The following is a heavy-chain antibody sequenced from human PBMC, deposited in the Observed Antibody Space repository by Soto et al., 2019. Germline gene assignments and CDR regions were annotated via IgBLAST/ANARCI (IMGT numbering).Heavy chain of an antibody. CDR1: GASISSGGYH. J-gene: IGHJ2*01. CDR2: IYYTGST. V-gene: IGHV4-31*03. D-gene: IGHD6-6*01. Sequence: KTSETLSLTCSVSGASISSGGYHWTWIRQHPGKGLEWIGYIYYTGSTYYNPSLKSRVTISEDTSENQFSLTLSSVTAADTAVYYCARGDSGSSPYWYFDLWGRGTLVTVSS. CDR3: ARGDSGSSPYWYFDL.